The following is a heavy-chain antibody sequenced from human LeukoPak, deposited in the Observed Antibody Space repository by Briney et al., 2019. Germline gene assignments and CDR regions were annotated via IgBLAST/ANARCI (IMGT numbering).Heavy chain of an antibody. CDR1: GFTFSSYS. CDR2: ISSSSSTI. J-gene: IGHJ4*02. Sequence: GSLRLSCAASGFTFSSYSMNWVRQAPGKGLEWVSYISSSSSTIYYADSVKGRFTISRDNAKNSLYLQMKSLRAEDTAVYYCASVPHYCGGDCYPYWGQGTLVTVSS. D-gene: IGHD2-21*02. V-gene: IGHV3-48*04. CDR3: ASVPHYCGGDCYPY.